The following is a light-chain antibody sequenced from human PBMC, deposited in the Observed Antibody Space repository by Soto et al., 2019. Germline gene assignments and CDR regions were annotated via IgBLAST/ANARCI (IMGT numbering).Light chain of an antibody. Sequence: TQMTQSPLSLSASVGEKIIITCRASRDVGSAVSWYQQKPGQAPKLVIYAASNLYTGVPSRFSGRRSGTEFTLTISSLQPEDFASYYCLQDYGDSWTFGQGTKVEIE. V-gene: IGKV1-6*01. CDR3: LQDYGDSWT. CDR2: AAS. CDR1: RDVGSA. J-gene: IGKJ1*01.